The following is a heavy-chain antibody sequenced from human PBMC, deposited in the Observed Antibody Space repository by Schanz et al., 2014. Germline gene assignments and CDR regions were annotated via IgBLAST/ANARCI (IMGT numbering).Heavy chain of an antibody. J-gene: IGHJ4*02. CDR3: IRGDIMVVPVAHF. CDR1: GFTFSGYA. D-gene: IGHD2-2*01. Sequence: EVQLVESGGGLVQPGGSLRLSCAASGFTFSGYAMSWVRQAPGKGLEWVSGISSSGSTYYADSVKGRFTISRDNSKNTLYLQMNSLRAEDTAVYYCIRGDIMVVPVAHFWGQGILVTVSS. V-gene: IGHV3-23*04. CDR2: ISSSGST.